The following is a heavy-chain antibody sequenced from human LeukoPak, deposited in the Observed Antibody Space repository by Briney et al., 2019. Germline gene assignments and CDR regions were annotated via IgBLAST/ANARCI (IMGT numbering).Heavy chain of an antibody. Sequence: PGGSLRLSCAASGFTFSSYAMSWVRQAPGKGLEWVSAFSGSGGSTYYADSVKGRFTISRDNAKNTLYLQLNSLRAEDTAIYYCARSQGPYDYWGQGTLVTVSS. CDR2: FSGSGGST. V-gene: IGHV3-23*01. J-gene: IGHJ4*02. CDR1: GFTFSSYA. CDR3: ARSQGPYDY.